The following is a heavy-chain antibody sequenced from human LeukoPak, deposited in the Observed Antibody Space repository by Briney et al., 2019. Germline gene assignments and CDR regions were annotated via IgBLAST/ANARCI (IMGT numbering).Heavy chain of an antibody. D-gene: IGHD2/OR15-2a*01. CDR3: AKMRWANRWFDP. V-gene: IGHV3-23*01. CDR2: ISGSGGST. Sequence: GSLRLSCAASGFTFSSYAMSWVRQAPGKGLEWVSAISGSGGSTYYADSVKGRFTISRDSSKNTLYLQMNSLRAEDTAVYYCAKMRWANRWFDPWGQGTLVTVSS. CDR1: GFTFSSYA. J-gene: IGHJ5*02.